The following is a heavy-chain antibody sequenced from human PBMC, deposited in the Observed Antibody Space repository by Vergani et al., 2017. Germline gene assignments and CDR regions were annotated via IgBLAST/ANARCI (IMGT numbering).Heavy chain of an antibody. J-gene: IGHJ4*02. CDR2: ISYDGSNK. CDR3: AKDRVGARGGTDY. D-gene: IGHD1-26*01. V-gene: IGHV3-30*18. Sequence: QVKLEESGGGLVKPGRSLRLSCAASGFTFSSYGMHWVRQAPGKGLEWVAVISYDGSNKYYADSVKGRFTISRDNSKNTLYLQMNSLRAEDTAVYYCAKDRVGARGGTDYWGQGTLVTVSS. CDR1: GFTFSSYG.